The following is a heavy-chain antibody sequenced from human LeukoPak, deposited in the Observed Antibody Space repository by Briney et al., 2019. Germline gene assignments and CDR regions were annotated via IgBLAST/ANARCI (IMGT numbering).Heavy chain of an antibody. CDR2: INPDSGGT. V-gene: IGHV1-2*02. D-gene: IGHD6-13*01. Sequence: GASVKVSCKASGNTFTDYFMHWVRQAPGQGLEWMGLINPDSGGTKYAQKFQGRVTLTRDTSMSTAYMELSSLTSDDTAVYYCARPTAAATASWGKGALVPVSS. CDR1: GNTFTDYF. J-gene: IGHJ5*02. CDR3: ARPTAAATAS.